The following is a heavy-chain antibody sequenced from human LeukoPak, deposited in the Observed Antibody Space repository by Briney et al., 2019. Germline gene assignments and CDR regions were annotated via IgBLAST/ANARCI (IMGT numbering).Heavy chain of an antibody. CDR1: GITFSSYA. Sequence: GSLRLSCAASGITFSSYAMSWIRQPPGKGLEWIGEINHSGSTNYNPSLKSRVTISVDTSKNQFSLKLSSVTAADTAVYYCARGGLTGTYIDYWGQGTLVTVSS. J-gene: IGHJ4*02. V-gene: IGHV4-34*01. CDR3: ARGGLTGTYIDY. D-gene: IGHD7-27*01. CDR2: INHSGST.